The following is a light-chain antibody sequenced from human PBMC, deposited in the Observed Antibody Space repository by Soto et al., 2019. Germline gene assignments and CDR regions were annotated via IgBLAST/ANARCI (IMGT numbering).Light chain of an antibody. CDR2: TND. J-gene: IGLJ1*01. CDR1: SSNIGRNT. Sequence: HSVLTQPPSASGTPGQRVTISCSGSSSNIGRNTVHWYQQLPGTAPNVLIYTNDKRPSGVPDRFSGSKSGTSASLAISGLQSEDEADYYCAAWDDSLKGRVFGTGTKVTVL. V-gene: IGLV1-44*01. CDR3: AAWDDSLKGRV.